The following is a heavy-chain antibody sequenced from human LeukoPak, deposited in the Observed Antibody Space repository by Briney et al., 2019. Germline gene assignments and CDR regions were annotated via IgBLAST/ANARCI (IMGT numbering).Heavy chain of an antibody. CDR3: ARELWFGANYYGMDV. D-gene: IGHD3-10*01. CDR2: IYYSGST. V-gene: IGHV4-59*12. J-gene: IGHJ6*02. Sequence: SETLSLTCTVSGGSISSYYWSWIRQPPGKGLEWIGYIYYSGSTNYNPPLKSRVTISVDTSKNQFSLKLSSVTAADTAVYYCARELWFGANYYGMDVWGQGTTVTVSS. CDR1: GGSISSYY.